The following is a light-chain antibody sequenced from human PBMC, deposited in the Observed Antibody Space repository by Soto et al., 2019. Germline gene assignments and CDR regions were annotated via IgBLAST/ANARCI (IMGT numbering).Light chain of an antibody. J-gene: IGKJ4*01. CDR2: DAS. CDR3: QQLNSYPLT. V-gene: IGKV1-9*01. Sequence: DIQMTQSPSTLSASVGDRFTITCRASQGISSYLAWYQQKPGKAPKLLIYDASTLQSGVPSRFSASGSGTEFTLTISSLQPEDFATYYCQQLNSYPLTFGGGTKVDIK. CDR1: QGISSY.